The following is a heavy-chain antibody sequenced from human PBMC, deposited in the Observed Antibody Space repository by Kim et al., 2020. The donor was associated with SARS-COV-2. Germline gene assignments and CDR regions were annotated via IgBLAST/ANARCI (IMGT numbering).Heavy chain of an antibody. CDR3: ARGQNVLLWFGELPLDY. D-gene: IGHD3-10*01. CDR2: ISYDGSNK. V-gene: IGHV3-30*04. CDR1: GFTFSSYA. Sequence: GGSLRLSCAASGFTFSSYAMHWVRQAPGKGLEWVAVISYDGSNKYYADSVKGRFTISRDNSKNTLYLQMNSLRAEDTAVYYCARGQNVLLWFGELPLDYWGQGTLVTVSS. J-gene: IGHJ4*02.